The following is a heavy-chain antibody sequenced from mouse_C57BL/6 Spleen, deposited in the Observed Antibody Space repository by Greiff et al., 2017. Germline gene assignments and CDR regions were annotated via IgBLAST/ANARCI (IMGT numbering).Heavy chain of an antibody. V-gene: IGHV7-3*01. CDR2: IRNKANGYTT. J-gene: IGHJ2*01. Sequence: DVLLVESGGGLVQPGGSLSLSCAASGFTFTDYYMSWVRQHPGKALEWLGFIRNKANGYTTEYSASVKGRFTISRDNSQSILYLLMYALRAENRATYYCARFTTVVAKGFNYWGQGTTLTVSS. D-gene: IGHD1-1*01. CDR3: ARFTTVVAKGFNY. CDR1: GFTFTDYY.